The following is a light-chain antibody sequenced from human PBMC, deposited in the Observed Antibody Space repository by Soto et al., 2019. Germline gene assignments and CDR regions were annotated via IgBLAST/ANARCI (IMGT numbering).Light chain of an antibody. CDR2: GAS. CDR3: QQYGNSRT. J-gene: IGKJ1*01. CDR1: QSVSSSS. Sequence: EIVLTQSPGTLSLSPGERATLSCRASQSVSSSSLAWYQQKPGQAPRLLIYGASSRATGIPDRFSGSGSGTDFTLTISRLEPEDVAVFYCQQYGNSRTFGQGTKVEIK. V-gene: IGKV3-20*01.